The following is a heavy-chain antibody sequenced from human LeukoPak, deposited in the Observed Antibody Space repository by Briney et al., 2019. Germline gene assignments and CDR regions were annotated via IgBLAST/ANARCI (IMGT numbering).Heavy chain of an antibody. CDR2: ISPRSGDT. D-gene: IGHD3-22*01. CDR3: ARAPAGYYDSSGYYDY. CDR1: GYTFTDYY. J-gene: IGHJ4*02. Sequence: ASVKVSCKTSGYTFTDYYMHWVRQAPGQGLEWMGWISPRSGDTSYAQKFQGRVTMTRDTSISTASMELSRLRSDDTAMYHCARAPAGYYDSSGYYDYWGQGTLVTVSS. V-gene: IGHV1-2*02.